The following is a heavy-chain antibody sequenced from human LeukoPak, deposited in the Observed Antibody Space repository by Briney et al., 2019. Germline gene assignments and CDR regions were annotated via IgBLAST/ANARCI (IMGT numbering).Heavy chain of an antibody. D-gene: IGHD3-16*01. Sequence: SETLSLTCSVSGVSINSHYWSWIRQPPGKGLEWIGYIYTLGNTNYNPSLKSRASISADTSNNQFSLKMSSVTAADTAVYYCARLYDWFDPWGQGTLVTVSS. CDR2: IYTLGNT. V-gene: IGHV4-4*09. CDR3: ARLYDWFDP. J-gene: IGHJ5*02. CDR1: GVSINSHY.